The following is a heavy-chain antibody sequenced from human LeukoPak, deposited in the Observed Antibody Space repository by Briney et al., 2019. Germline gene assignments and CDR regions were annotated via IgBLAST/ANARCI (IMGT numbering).Heavy chain of an antibody. Sequence: SETLSLTCTVSGGSISSYYWSWIRQPPGKGLEWIGYIYYSGSTNYNPSLKSRVTISVDMSKNQFSLNLKSVTAADTAVYYCARGKGYFDYWGQGTLVTVSS. CDR1: GGSISSYY. CDR3: ARGKGYFDY. J-gene: IGHJ4*02. CDR2: IYYSGST. V-gene: IGHV4-59*01.